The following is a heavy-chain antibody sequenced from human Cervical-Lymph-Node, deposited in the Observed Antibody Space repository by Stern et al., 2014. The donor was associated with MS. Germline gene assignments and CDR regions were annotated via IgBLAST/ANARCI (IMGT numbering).Heavy chain of an antibody. CDR1: GFRISTHA. Sequence: EVQLLESGGGLVKPGGSLRLSCVASGFRISTHALNWVRQAPGKGLEWVSSITYANSFIYYEGSVKGRFTISRDNAKNSLYLVMNSLRGDDTAVYYCARTSVTGRVAFDIWGQGTMVTVSS. CDR2: ITYANSFI. J-gene: IGHJ3*02. CDR3: ARTSVTGRVAFDI. V-gene: IGHV3-21*01. D-gene: IGHD6-19*01.